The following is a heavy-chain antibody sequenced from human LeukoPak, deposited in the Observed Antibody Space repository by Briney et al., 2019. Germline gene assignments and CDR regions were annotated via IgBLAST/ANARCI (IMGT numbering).Heavy chain of an antibody. D-gene: IGHD1-26*01. CDR1: GYTFTSYD. CDR3: ATDRSGWELTDAFDI. V-gene: IGHV1-8*01. CDR2: MNPNSGNT. Sequence: ASVKVSCKASGYTFTSYDINWVRQATGQGLEWMGWMNPNSGNTGYAQKFQGRVTMTRNTSISTAYMELSSLRSEDTAVYYCATDRSGWELTDAFDIWGQGTMVTVSS. J-gene: IGHJ3*02.